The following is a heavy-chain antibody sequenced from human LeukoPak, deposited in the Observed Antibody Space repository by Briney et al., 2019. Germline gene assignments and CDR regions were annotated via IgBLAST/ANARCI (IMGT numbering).Heavy chain of an antibody. CDR1: GYTFTSYD. Sequence: GASVKVSCKASGYTFTSYDINWVRQATGQGLEWMGWMNPNSGNTGYAQKFQGRVTMTRNTSISTAYMELSSLRSEDTAVYYCARGRATITSLYYGMGVWGQGTTVTVSS. V-gene: IGHV1-8*01. CDR3: ARGRATITSLYYGMGV. J-gene: IGHJ6*02. D-gene: IGHD5-12*01. CDR2: MNPNSGNT.